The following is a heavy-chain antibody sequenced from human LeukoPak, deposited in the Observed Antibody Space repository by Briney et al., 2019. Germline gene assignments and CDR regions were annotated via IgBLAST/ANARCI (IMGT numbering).Heavy chain of an antibody. V-gene: IGHV1-2*06. D-gene: IGHD2-2*01. J-gene: IGHJ6*03. CDR3: ARDRVVVVPAAIEYYYYMDV. CDR2: INPNSGGT. Sequence: GASVKVSCKASGYTFTGYYMHWVRQAPGQGLEWMGRINPNSGGTNYAQKFQGRVTMTRDTSISTAYMELSRLRSDDTAVYYCARDRVVVVPAAIEYYYYMDVWGKGTTVTVSS. CDR1: GYTFTGYY.